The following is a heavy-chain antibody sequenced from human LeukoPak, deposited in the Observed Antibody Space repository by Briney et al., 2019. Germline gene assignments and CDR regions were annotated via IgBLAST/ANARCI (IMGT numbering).Heavy chain of an antibody. CDR2: IKQDGSEK. Sequence: GGSLRLSCAASGFTFSSYSMNWVRQAPGKGLEWVANIKQDGSEKSYVESVRGRFTISRDNAKNSLYLQLNSLRAEDTALYYCARDNPPDYWGQGTLVTVSS. V-gene: IGHV3-7*03. J-gene: IGHJ4*02. CDR3: ARDNPPDY. CDR1: GFTFSSYS.